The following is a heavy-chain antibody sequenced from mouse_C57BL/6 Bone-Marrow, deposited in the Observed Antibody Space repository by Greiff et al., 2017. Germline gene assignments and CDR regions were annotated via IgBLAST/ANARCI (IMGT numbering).Heavy chain of an antibody. V-gene: IGHV14-4*01. CDR2: IDPENGDT. CDR3: TTWDYDGFAY. D-gene: IGHD2-4*01. CDR1: GFNIKDDY. J-gene: IGHJ3*01. Sequence: EVQLQESGAELVRPGASVKLSCTASGFNIKDDYMPWVKQRPEQGLEWIGWIDPENGDTEYASKFQGKATITADTSSNTAYLQLSSLTSEDTAVYYCTTWDYDGFAYWGQGTLVTVSA.